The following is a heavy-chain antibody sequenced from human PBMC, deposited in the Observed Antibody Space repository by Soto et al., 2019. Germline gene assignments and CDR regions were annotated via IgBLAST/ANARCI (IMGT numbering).Heavy chain of an antibody. V-gene: IGHV2-5*01. CDR3: ALTRITMIVVVPTGPFEY. J-gene: IGHJ4*02. D-gene: IGHD3-22*01. CDR1: GFSLSTSGVG. CDR2: IYWNDDK. Sequence: SGPTLVNPTQILTLTCTFSGFSLSTSGVGVGWIRQPPGKALEWLALIYWNDDKRYSPSLKSRLTITKDTSKNQVVLTMTNMDPVDTATYYCALTRITMIVVVPTGPFEYWGQGTLVTVSS.